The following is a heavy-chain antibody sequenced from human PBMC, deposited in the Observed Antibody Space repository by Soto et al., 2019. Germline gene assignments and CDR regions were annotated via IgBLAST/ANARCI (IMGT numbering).Heavy chain of an antibody. CDR1: GFTFSSYA. CDR2: ISYDGSNK. CDR3: AREFLLRFLEWLFYPMDV. J-gene: IGHJ6*02. D-gene: IGHD3-3*01. Sequence: PGGSLRLSCAASGFTFSSYAMHWVRHAPGKGLEWVAVISYDGSNKYYAGSVKGRFTISRDNSKNTLYLQMNSLRAEDTAVYYCAREFLLRFLEWLFYPMDVWGQGTTVTVSS. V-gene: IGHV3-30-3*01.